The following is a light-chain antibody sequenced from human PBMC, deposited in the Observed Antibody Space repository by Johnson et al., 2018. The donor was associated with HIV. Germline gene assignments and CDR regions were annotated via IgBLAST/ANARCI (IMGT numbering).Light chain of an antibody. CDR1: SSNIGNNY. J-gene: IGLJ1*01. V-gene: IGLV1-51*02. Sequence: QSVLTQPPSVSAAPGQKVTISCSGSSSNIGNNYVSWYQQLQGTAPKLLIYENNKRPSGIPDRFSGSKSGTSATLGITGIQTGDEADYYCGTWDSSLSAYVFGTGTKVTVL. CDR2: ENN. CDR3: GTWDSSLSAYV.